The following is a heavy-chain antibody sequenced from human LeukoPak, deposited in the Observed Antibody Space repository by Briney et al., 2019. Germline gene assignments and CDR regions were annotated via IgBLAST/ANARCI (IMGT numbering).Heavy chain of an antibody. D-gene: IGHD6-6*01. J-gene: IGHJ4*02. CDR2: ISSSSSYI. CDR1: GFTFSSYS. CDR3: ARDRLEYSSSSPNFDY. V-gene: IGHV3-21*01. Sequence: KSGGSLRLSCAASGFTFSSYSMNWVRQAPGKGLEWVSSISSSSSYIYYADSVKGRFTIPRDNAKNSLYLQMNSLRAEDTAVYYCARDRLEYSSSSPNFDYWGQGTLVTVSS.